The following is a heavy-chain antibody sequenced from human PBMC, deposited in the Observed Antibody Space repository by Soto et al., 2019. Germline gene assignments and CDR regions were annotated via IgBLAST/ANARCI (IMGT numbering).Heavy chain of an antibody. J-gene: IGHJ4*02. CDR3: AKDLAMTTVTYHFDY. CDR1: GFTFSSYG. V-gene: IGHV3-30*18. D-gene: IGHD4-17*01. Sequence: QVQLVESGGGVVQPGRSLRLSCAASGFTFSSYGMHWVRQAPGKGLEWVAVISYDGSNKYYADSVKGRFTISRDNSKNTLYLQMNSLRAEDTALYCCAKDLAMTTVTYHFDYWGQGTLVTVSS. CDR2: ISYDGSNK.